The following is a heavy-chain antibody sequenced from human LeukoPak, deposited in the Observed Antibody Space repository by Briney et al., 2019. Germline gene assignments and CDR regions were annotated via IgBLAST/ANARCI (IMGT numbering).Heavy chain of an antibody. CDR2: IYYSGST. J-gene: IGHJ4*02. V-gene: IGHV4-39*01. D-gene: IGHD6-6*01. Sequence: SETLSLTCTVSGGSISSNSYHWGWIRQPPGKGLEWIGTIYYSGSTYYNPSLKSRVTISVDTSKNHFSLKLTSVTAADTAVYYCARQADDSSSSLVYFDYWGQGTLVTVSS. CDR1: GGSISSNSYH. CDR3: ARQADDSSSSLVYFDY.